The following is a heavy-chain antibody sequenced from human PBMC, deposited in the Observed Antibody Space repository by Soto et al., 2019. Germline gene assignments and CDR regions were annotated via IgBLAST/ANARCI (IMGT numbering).Heavy chain of an antibody. CDR2: IDPRDSYT. J-gene: IGHJ3*02. Sequence: LGESLKISCKGSGYSFTSYWIGWVRQMPGKGLEWMGRIDPRDSYTNYSPSFQGHVTMSADKSISTAYLQWSSLKASDTAMYYCAGAAEVKDALDIWGQGTMVTVSS. D-gene: IGHD1-26*01. CDR1: GYSFTSYW. V-gene: IGHV5-10-1*01. CDR3: AGAAEVKDALDI.